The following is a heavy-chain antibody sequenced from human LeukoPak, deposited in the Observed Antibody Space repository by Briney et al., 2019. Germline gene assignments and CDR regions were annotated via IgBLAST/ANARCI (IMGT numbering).Heavy chain of an antibody. V-gene: IGHV1-2*02. Sequence: ASMKVSCKASGYTFTGYYMHWVRQAPGQGLEWMGWINPNSGGTNYAQKFQGRVTMTGDTSISTAYMELSRLNSDDTAIYYCAGRPDTAIVAIFDYWGQGTLVTVSS. J-gene: IGHJ4*02. CDR1: GYTFTGYY. D-gene: IGHD5-18*01. CDR3: AGRPDTAIVAIFDY. CDR2: INPNSGGT.